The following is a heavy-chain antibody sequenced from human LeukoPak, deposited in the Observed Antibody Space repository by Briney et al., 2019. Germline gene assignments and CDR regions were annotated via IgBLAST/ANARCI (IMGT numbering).Heavy chain of an antibody. CDR1: GYSISSGYY. CDR2: IYHSGST. Sequence: SETLSLTCTVSGYSISSGYYWGWIRQPPGKGLEWIGSIYHSGSTYYNPSLKSRVTISVDTSKNQFSLKLSSVTAADTAVCYCARETYGSGSNAAYFDYWGQGTLVTVSS. V-gene: IGHV4-38-2*02. J-gene: IGHJ4*02. D-gene: IGHD3-10*01. CDR3: ARETYGSGSNAAYFDY.